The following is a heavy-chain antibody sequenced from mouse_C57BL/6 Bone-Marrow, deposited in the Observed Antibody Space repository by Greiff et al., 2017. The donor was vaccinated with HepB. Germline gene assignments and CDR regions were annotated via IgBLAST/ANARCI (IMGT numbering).Heavy chain of an antibody. CDR2: ISSGGSYT. Sequence: EVKLMESGGDLVKPGGSLKLSCAASGFTFSSYGMSWVRQTPDKRLEWVATISSGGSYTYYPDSVKGRFTISRDNAKNTLYLQMSSLKSEDTAMYYCARRYGYEGFDYWGQGTTLTVSS. D-gene: IGHD2-2*01. CDR1: GFTFSSYG. V-gene: IGHV5-6*02. J-gene: IGHJ2*01. CDR3: ARRYGYEGFDY.